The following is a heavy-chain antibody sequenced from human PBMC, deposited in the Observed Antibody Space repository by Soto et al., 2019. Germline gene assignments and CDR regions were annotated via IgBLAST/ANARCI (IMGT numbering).Heavy chain of an antibody. CDR2: INPSGGST. V-gene: IGHV1-46*03. J-gene: IGHJ3*02. Sequence: ASVKVSCKASGYTFTSYYMHWVRQAPGQGLEWMGIINPSGGSTSYAQKFQGRVTMTRDTSTSTVYMELSSLRSEDTAVYYCARDAYCSSTSCYHDDAFDIWGHGTMVTVSS. CDR1: GYTFTSYY. CDR3: ARDAYCSSTSCYHDDAFDI. D-gene: IGHD2-2*01.